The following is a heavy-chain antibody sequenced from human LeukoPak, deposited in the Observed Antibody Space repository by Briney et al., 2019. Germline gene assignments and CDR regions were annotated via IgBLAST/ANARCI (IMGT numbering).Heavy chain of an antibody. V-gene: IGHV1-46*01. J-gene: IGHJ4*02. D-gene: IGHD6-19*01. Sequence: ASVKVSCKASGYTFTIYYMHWVRQAPGQGLEWMGVINPSGGSTSYAQKFQGRVTMTRDTSTSTVYMELSSLRSGDTAVYYCARDTTVAGSRCDYWGQGTLVTVSS. CDR3: ARDTTVAGSRCDY. CDR1: GYTFTIYY. CDR2: INPSGGST.